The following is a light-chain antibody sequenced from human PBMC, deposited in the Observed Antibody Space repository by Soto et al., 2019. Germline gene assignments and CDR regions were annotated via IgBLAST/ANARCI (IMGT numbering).Light chain of an antibody. CDR3: QKRSDWPRA. J-gene: IGKJ4*01. CDR1: QGVGTY. Sequence: EIVLTQSPATLSLSPGERATLSCRASQGVGTYLVWYQQKPGQAPRLLIYDASKRATGIPERFSGSGSGTDFTLTISSLEPEDVAVYYCQKRSDWPRAFGGGTKVE. CDR2: DAS. V-gene: IGKV3-11*01.